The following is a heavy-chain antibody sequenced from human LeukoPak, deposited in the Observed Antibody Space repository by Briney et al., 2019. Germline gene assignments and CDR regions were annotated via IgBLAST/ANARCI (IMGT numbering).Heavy chain of an antibody. CDR1: GFTFSNYW. V-gene: IGHV3-7*01. J-gene: IGHJ4*02. D-gene: IGHD3-10*01. CDR3: ARWATSYDF. Sequence: GGSLRLSCAASGFTFSNYWMSWVRQAPGKGLEWVANIKQDGSEEYYVDSVTGRFTISRDNAKNSLYLQMNSLRAEDTAVYFCARWATSYDFWGQGTLVTVSS. CDR2: IKQDGSEE.